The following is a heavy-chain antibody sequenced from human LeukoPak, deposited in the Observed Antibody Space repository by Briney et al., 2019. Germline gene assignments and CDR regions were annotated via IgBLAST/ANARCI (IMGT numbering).Heavy chain of an antibody. Sequence: PGGSLRLSCAVSGITLSNYGMTWVRQAPGKGLEWVAGISDTGGRTNYADSVKGRFTISRDNPKNTLYLQMNSLRAEDTAVYYCAKRSYFDWLPFKDYSDYWGQGTLVTVSS. CDR1: GITLSNYG. J-gene: IGHJ4*02. V-gene: IGHV3-23*01. CDR3: AKRSYFDWLPFKDYSDY. CDR2: ISDTGGRT. D-gene: IGHD3-9*01.